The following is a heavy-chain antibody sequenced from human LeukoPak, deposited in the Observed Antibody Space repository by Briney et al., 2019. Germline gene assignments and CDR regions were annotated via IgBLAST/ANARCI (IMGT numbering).Heavy chain of an antibody. CDR1: GFTFDDYA. V-gene: IGHV3-9*01. Sequence: GGSLRLSCAVSGFTFDDYAMHWVRQVPGKGLEWVAGISWNSDTRGYVDSVKGRFTISRDNARNSLYLQMNSLRAEDTAVYYCARILGQISGSYYDAFDIWGQGTMVTVSS. CDR2: ISWNSDTR. D-gene: IGHD1-26*01. CDR3: ARILGQISGSYYDAFDI. J-gene: IGHJ3*02.